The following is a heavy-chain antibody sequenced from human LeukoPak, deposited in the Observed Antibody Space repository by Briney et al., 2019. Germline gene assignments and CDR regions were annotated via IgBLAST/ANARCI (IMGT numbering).Heavy chain of an antibody. CDR1: GGSFSGYY. J-gene: IGHJ4*02. CDR2: IYYSGST. CDR3: ARDVRDGYSRYFDY. V-gene: IGHV4-59*01. D-gene: IGHD5-24*01. Sequence: SSETLSLTCAVYGGSFSGYYWTWIRQPSGKGLEWIGYIYYSGSTNYNPSPKSRVTISVDTSKNQFSLKLSSVTAADTAVYYCARDVRDGYSRYFDYWGQGTLVTVSS.